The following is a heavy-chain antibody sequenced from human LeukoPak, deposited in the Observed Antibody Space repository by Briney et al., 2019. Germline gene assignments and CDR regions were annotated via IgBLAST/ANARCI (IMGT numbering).Heavy chain of an antibody. D-gene: IGHD3-16*01. V-gene: IGHV4-39*07. CDR3: ARRNLGVFDP. J-gene: IGHJ5*02. CDR2: IQYSGRT. CDR1: GASISSNTYY. Sequence: SSETLSLTCTVSGASISSNTYYWGWIRQSPGKGLEWIGSIQYSGRTYYNPSLESRVTISVDTSKNQFSLKLSSVTAADTAVYYCARRNLGVFDPWGQGTLVTVSS.